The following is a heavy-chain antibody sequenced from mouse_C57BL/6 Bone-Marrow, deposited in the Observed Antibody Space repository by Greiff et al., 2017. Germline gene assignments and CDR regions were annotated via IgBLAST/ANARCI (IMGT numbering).Heavy chain of an antibody. J-gene: IGHJ3*01. CDR3: ARENYGSSYWFAY. D-gene: IGHD1-1*01. CDR1: GYSITSGYY. Sequence: EVKLVESGPGLVKPSQSLSLTCSVTGYSITSGYYWNWIRQFPGNKLEWMGYISYDGSNNYNPSLKNRISITRDTSKNQFFRKLNSVTTEDTATYYCARENYGSSYWFAYWGQGTLVTVSA. CDR2: ISYDGSN. V-gene: IGHV3-6*01.